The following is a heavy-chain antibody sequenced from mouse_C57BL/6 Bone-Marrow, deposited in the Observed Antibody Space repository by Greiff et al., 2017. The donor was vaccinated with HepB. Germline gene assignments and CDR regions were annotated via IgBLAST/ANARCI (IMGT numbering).Heavy chain of an antibody. V-gene: IGHV1-64*01. CDR2: IHPNSGST. CDR3: ARSRGYYGSSYDFDY. D-gene: IGHD1-1*01. CDR1: GYTFTSYW. J-gene: IGHJ2*01. Sequence: VQLQQSGAELVKPGASVKLSCKASGYTFTSYWMHWVKQRPGQGLEWIGMIHPNSGSTNYNEKFKSKATLTVDKSSSTAYMQLSSLTSEDSAVYYCARSRGYYGSSYDFDYWGQGTTLTVSS.